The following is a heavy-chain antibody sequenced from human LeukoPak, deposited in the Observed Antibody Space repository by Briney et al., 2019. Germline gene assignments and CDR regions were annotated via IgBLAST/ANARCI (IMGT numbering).Heavy chain of an antibody. D-gene: IGHD2-2*01. CDR2: ISASGAST. V-gene: IGHV3-23*01. CDR1: GFTFSSYS. Sequence: PGGSLRLSCAASGFTFSSYSMNWVRQAPGKGLEWVSGISASGASTYYADSVKGRFTISRDKSKKKLYLQMNSLRADDTAVYYCAKGDCSSTNCYPDYWGQGILVTVSS. J-gene: IGHJ4*02. CDR3: AKGDCSSTNCYPDY.